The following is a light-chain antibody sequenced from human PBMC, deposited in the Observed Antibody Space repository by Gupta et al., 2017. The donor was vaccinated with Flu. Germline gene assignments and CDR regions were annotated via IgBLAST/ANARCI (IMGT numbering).Light chain of an antibody. CDR2: LGS. CDR3: IQHNSNPNT. J-gene: IGKJ1*01. CDR1: TGLVSKNISNY. V-gene: IGKV2-28*01. Sequence: ISSVTSTGLVSKNISNYLDWYLQKPGQAPKLLIYLGSNWESGVPDRFSGSGSGTEFTLTISSLQAEDVAVYYCIQHNSNPNTFGQGTKVEIK.